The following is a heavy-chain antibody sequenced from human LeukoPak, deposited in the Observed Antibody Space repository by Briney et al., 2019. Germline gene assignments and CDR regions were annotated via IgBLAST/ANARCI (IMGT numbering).Heavy chain of an antibody. CDR1: GGSFSGYY. CDR3: ARGQGTVTIH. D-gene: IGHD4-17*01. Sequence: PSETLSLTCAVSGGSFSGYYWTWLRQPPGKGLEWIGEINHSGSANYNPSLKSRVTISLDTSKNQFSLNLSSVTAADTAVYYCARGQGTVTIHWGQGTLVTVSS. CDR2: INHSGSA. J-gene: IGHJ4*02. V-gene: IGHV4-34*01.